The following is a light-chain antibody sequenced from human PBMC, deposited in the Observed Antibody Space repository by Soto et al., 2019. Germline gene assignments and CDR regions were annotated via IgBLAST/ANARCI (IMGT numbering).Light chain of an antibody. CDR3: LQYSAKWS. CDR2: KAS. CDR1: ETISSW. Sequence: DIQMTQAPCTLSASVGDTVTITCRASETISSWLAWFQQKPGKAPKLLIQKASILESGVPSRFSGSESGTEFTLTISSLQPDDFATYFCLQYSAKWSFGQGTKVEIK. J-gene: IGKJ1*01. V-gene: IGKV1-5*03.